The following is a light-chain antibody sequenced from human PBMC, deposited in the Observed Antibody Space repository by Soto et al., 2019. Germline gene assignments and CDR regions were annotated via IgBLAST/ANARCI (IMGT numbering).Light chain of an antibody. CDR2: EVS. CDR1: SSDGGGYNY. CDR3: SSYTSSSTYV. Sequence: QSALTQPASVSGSPGQSITISCTRPSSDGGGYNYVSWYQQHPGKAPKLMIYEVSNRPSGVSHRFSGSKSGNTASLTISGLQAEDEADYYCSSYTSSSTYVFGTGTKVTVL. J-gene: IGLJ1*01. V-gene: IGLV2-14*01.